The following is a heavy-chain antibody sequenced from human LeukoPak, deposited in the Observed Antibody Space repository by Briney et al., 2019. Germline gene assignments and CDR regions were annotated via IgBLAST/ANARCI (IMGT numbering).Heavy chain of an antibody. CDR1: GFSFSSYA. CDR2: ISSRSDGT. CDR3: ARGFSLAPGGSYFDY. J-gene: IGHJ4*02. D-gene: IGHD3-3*01. Sequence: GGSLRLSCAASGFSFSSYAMSWVRQAPGKGLEWVSAISSRSDGTWNVDSVRGRFTISRDNSKNTLYLQMNSLRAEDTAVYYCARGFSLAPGGSYFDYWGQGTLVTVSS. V-gene: IGHV3-23*01.